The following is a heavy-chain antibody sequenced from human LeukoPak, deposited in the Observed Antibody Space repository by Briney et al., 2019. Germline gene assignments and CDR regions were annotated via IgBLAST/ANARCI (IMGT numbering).Heavy chain of an antibody. CDR3: ARTYYYDSSGYYFDY. J-gene: IGHJ4*02. D-gene: IGHD3-22*01. V-gene: IGHV1-8*03. CDR2: MNPNSGNT. CDR1: GYTFTSYG. Sequence: ASVKVSCKASGYTFTSYGISWVRQAPGQGLEWMGWMNPNSGNTGYAQKFQGRVTITRNTSISTAYMELSSLRSEDTAVYYCARTYYYDSSGYYFDYWGQGTLVTVSS.